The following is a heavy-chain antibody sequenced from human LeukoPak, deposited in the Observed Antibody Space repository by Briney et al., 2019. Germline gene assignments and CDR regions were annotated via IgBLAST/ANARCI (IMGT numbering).Heavy chain of an antibody. D-gene: IGHD1-26*01. V-gene: IGHV3-30*04. CDR2: ITSDGGSQ. CDR3: ARQGDEWALFGDAFHL. CDR1: GFTFSHYS. Sequence: GGSLRLSCAASGFTFSHYSRNWVRQPPGKGLDWVAIITSDGGSQYYADSVNGRFSISGDNSKNAIYLQMNSLKVEDTAVYYCARQGDEWALFGDAFHLWRQGTMVTVSS. J-gene: IGHJ3*01.